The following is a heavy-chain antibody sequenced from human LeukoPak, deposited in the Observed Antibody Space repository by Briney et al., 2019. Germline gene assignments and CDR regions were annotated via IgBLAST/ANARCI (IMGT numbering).Heavy chain of an antibody. J-gene: IGHJ5*02. CDR2: INSDGSST. V-gene: IGHV3-74*01. CDR3: ARVPRLHSGYDP. Sequence: GGSLRLSCAASGFTFSSYWMHWVRQAPGKGLVWVSRINSDGSSTSYADSVKGRFTISRDNAKNTLYLQMNSLIAEDTAVYYCARVPRLHSGYDPWGQGTLVTVSS. D-gene: IGHD5-12*01. CDR1: GFTFSSYW.